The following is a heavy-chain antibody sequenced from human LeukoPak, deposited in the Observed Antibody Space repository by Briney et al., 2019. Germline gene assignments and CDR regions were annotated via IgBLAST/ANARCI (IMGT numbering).Heavy chain of an antibody. CDR1: GGTFSSYA. V-gene: IGHV1-69*01. CDR2: IIPIFGTA. Sequence: SSVKVSCKASGGTFSSYAISWVRQAPGQGLEWMGGIIPIFGTANYAQKFQGRGTVTADESPSTAYMELSSLRSEDTAGYYCAREAWGGYYDSSGYLFDYWGQGTLDTVSP. J-gene: IGHJ4*02. CDR3: AREAWGGYYDSSGYLFDY. D-gene: IGHD3-22*01.